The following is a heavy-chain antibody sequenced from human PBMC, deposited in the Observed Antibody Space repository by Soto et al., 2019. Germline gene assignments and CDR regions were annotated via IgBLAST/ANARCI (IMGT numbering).Heavy chain of an antibody. V-gene: IGHV4-34*01. Sequence: QVQLQQWGAGLLKPSETLSLTCAVYGGSFSGYYLSWIRQPPGKGLEWIGEINHSGRTNYNPSLKSRVTISVDTSKNQFSLKLSSVTAADTAVYYCARRGPLWFGEKGMDVWGQGTTVTVSS. D-gene: IGHD3-10*01. CDR2: INHSGRT. CDR1: GGSFSGYY. CDR3: ARRGPLWFGEKGMDV. J-gene: IGHJ6*02.